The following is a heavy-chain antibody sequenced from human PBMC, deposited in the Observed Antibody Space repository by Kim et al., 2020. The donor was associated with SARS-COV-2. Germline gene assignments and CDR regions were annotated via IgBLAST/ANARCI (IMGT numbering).Heavy chain of an antibody. J-gene: IGHJ6*02. CDR3: ARGLFYGTIHEYGMDV. V-gene: IGHV1-8*01. CDR2: MNPNSGNT. Sequence: ASVKVSCKASGYTFTSYDINWVRQATGQGLEWMGWMNPNSGNTAYAQKFQGRVTMTRDTSISTAYMELSSLRSEDTAVYYCARGLFYGTIHEYGMDVWGQGTTVTVSS. CDR1: GYTFTSYD. D-gene: IGHD1-7*01.